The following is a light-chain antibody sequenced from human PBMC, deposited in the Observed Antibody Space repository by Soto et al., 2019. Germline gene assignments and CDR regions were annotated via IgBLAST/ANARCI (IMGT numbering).Light chain of an antibody. J-gene: IGKJ5*01. Sequence: EIVLIQSPATLSLSPGERATLSCRASQSVSSNLGWYQQTPGQAPRLLIFDASNRATGIPARFSGSGSGTDFTLTISRLEPEDFAVYYCQQYGSSPKTFGQGTRREIK. V-gene: IGKV3-20*01. CDR3: QQYGSSPKT. CDR1: QSVSSN. CDR2: DAS.